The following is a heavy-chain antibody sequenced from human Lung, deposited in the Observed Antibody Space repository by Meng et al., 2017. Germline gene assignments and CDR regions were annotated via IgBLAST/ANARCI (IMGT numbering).Heavy chain of an antibody. D-gene: IGHD2-15*01. CDR1: GFTLRNFW. V-gene: IGHV3-74*01. J-gene: IGHJ4*02. Sequence: EVQLAESGGGSIQLGGSLRLSCAASGFTLRNFWMHWVRQAPGKGLVWVSRMNEDGRTISYAGSVRGRFTISRDSASNTLYLQMNSLTVEDTAVYYCVRDFGGKLDFWGQGTLVTVSS. CDR2: MNEDGRTI. CDR3: VRDFGGKLDF.